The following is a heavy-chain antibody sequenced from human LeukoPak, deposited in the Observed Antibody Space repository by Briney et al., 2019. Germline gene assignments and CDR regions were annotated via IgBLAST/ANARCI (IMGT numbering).Heavy chain of an antibody. J-gene: IGHJ4*02. D-gene: IGHD5-18*01. V-gene: IGHV3-30-3*01. CDR1: VFTLSSYA. CDR2: ISYDGSKK. CDR3: ARDLYSYGHFDY. Sequence: GGSLRLSCAVSVFTLSSYAMHWVREALGNGLEWVACISYDGSKKYYADSVKGRFTVSRDNSKNTLYLQINSVRADDPAVSYCARDLYSYGHFDYSGQGTLVPVSS.